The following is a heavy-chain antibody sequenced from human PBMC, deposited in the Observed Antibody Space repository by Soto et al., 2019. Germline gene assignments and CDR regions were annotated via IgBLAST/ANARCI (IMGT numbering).Heavy chain of an antibody. CDR3: AREVQDTAMVGSRMIDY. CDR2: IYYSGST. Sequence: SETLSLTCTVSGGSISSGGYYWSWIRQHPGKGLEWIGYIYYSGSTYYNPSLKSRVTISVDTSKNQFSLKLSSVTAADTAVYYCAREVQDTAMVGSRMIDYWGQGTLVTVSS. J-gene: IGHJ4*02. D-gene: IGHD5-18*01. V-gene: IGHV4-31*03. CDR1: GGSISSGGYY.